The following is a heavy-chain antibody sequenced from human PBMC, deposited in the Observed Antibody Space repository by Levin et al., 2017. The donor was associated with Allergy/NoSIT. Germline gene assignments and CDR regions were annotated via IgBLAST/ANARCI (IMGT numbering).Heavy chain of an antibody. CDR1: GGSISSGGYS. J-gene: IGHJ4*02. CDR3: ARGRNSVFLNN. CDR2: IYLSGST. V-gene: IGHV4-30-2*01. D-gene: IGHD5/OR15-5a*01. Sequence: SQTLSLTCAVSGGSISSGGYSWSWIRQPPGKGLEWIGNIYLSGSTNDNPSLKSRVTISRDTSENHFSVRLSSVTAADTAVYYCARGRNSVFLNNWGQGILVTVSS.